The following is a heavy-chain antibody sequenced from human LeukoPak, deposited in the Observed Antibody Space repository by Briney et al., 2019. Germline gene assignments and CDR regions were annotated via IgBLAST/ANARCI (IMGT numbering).Heavy chain of an antibody. CDR2: ISWDGANT. J-gene: IGHJ4*02. CDR1: GFIFDDYT. Sequence: PGGSLRLSCVASGFIFDDYTLHWVRQTPGKGLEWISLISWDGANTYYAASVKGRFTISRDNSKNSLYLQMNSLTTEDTALYYCVKDIAGLHAYYDHWGQGTLVAVSS. CDR3: VKDIAGLHAYYDH. V-gene: IGHV3-43*01. D-gene: IGHD2-21*01.